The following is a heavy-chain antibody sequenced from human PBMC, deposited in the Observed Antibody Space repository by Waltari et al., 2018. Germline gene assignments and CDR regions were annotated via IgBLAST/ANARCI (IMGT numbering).Heavy chain of an antibody. CDR2: NYYRGST. J-gene: IGHJ5*02. CDR3: ARVRSDCSSTSCYAYWFDP. CDR1: GGSISSSY. D-gene: IGHD2-2*01. Sequence: QVQLQESGPGLVKHSETLSLTCTVSGGSISSSYWNWIRQPPGKGMKWIGYNYYRGSTNYNPSLKSRVTISVDTSKNQFSLKLSSVTAADTAVYYCARVRSDCSSTSCYAYWFDPWGQGTLVTVSS. V-gene: IGHV4-59*01.